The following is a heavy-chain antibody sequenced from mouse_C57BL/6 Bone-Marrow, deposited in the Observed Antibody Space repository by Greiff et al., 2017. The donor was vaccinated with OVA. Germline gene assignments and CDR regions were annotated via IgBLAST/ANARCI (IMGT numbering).Heavy chain of an antibody. CDR3: AREGLLLTTVALDD. CDR2: IDPSDSYT. J-gene: IGHJ2*01. Sequence: VQLQQPGAELVMPGASVKLSCKASGYTFTSYWMHWVKQRPGQGLEWIGEIDPSDSYTNYNQKFKGKSTLTVDKSSSTAYMQLSSLTSEDSAVYYCAREGLLLTTVALDDWGQGTTLTVSS. D-gene: IGHD1-1*01. V-gene: IGHV1-69*01. CDR1: GYTFTSYW.